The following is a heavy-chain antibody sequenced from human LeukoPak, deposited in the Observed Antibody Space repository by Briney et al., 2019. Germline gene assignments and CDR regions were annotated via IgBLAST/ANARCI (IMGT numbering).Heavy chain of an antibody. CDR2: IIPIFGTA. CDR1: GGTFSSYA. D-gene: IGHD4-17*01. CDR3: AREYGDKPTYFDY. V-gene: IGHV1-69*01. J-gene: IGHJ4*02. Sequence: SVKVSCKASGGTFSSYAISWVRQAPGQGLEWMGGIIPIFGTANYAQKFQGRVTITADESTSTAYMELSSLRSEDTAAYYCAREYGDKPTYFDYWGQGTLVTVSS.